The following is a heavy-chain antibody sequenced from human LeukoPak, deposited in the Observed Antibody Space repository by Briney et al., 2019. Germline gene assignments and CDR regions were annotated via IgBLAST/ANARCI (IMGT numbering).Heavy chain of an antibody. Sequence: GGSLRLSCAASGLTFSSHPMSWVRQAPGKGLEWVSAISGSGSRTYYADSVKGRFTISRDNAKNSLYPQMNSLRDEDTAVYYCARSRMDYWGQGTLVTVSS. J-gene: IGHJ4*02. CDR1: GLTFSSHP. CDR3: ARSRMDY. D-gene: IGHD2-15*01. V-gene: IGHV3-23*01. CDR2: ISGSGSRT.